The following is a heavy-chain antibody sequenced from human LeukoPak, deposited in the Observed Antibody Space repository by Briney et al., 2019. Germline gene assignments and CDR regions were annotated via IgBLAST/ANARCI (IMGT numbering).Heavy chain of an antibody. D-gene: IGHD2-2*01. Sequence: PSETLSLTCTVYGGSISSSSYYWGWIRQPPGKGLEWIGSIYYSGSTYYNPSLKSRVTISVDTSKTQFSLKLSSVTAADTAVYYCARQGSIVVVPANRFDPWGQGTLVTVSS. V-gene: IGHV4-39*01. CDR1: GGSISSSSYY. J-gene: IGHJ5*02. CDR2: IYYSGST. CDR3: ARQGSIVVVPANRFDP.